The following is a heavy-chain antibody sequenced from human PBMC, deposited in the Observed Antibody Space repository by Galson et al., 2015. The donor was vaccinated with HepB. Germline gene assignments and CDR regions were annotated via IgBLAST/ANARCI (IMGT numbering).Heavy chain of an antibody. J-gene: IGHJ4*02. CDR2: ISTYGGNT. D-gene: IGHD4/OR15-4a*01. V-gene: IGHV1-18*04. Sequence: SCKASGYTFTSNGISWVRQTPGQGLEWLGWISTYGGNTNYAQKFQGRITLTRDTSTSIAYVELRSLRSDDTAVYYCARDRDYRFDYWGQGTLVTVPS. CDR3: ARDRDYRFDY. CDR1: GYTFTSNG.